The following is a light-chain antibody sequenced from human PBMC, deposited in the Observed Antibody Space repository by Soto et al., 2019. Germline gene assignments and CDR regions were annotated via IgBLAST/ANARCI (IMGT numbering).Light chain of an antibody. CDR1: QSVGSS. CDR3: QQRSNWPPEVT. V-gene: IGKV3-11*01. CDR2: DAS. J-gene: IGKJ3*01. Sequence: EIVLTQSPATLSLSPGERATLSCRASQSVGSSLAWYQQKPGQAPRLLIYDASNRATGIQARFSGSGSGTDFTLTISSLEPEDFAVYYCQQRSNWPPEVTFGPGTKVDIK.